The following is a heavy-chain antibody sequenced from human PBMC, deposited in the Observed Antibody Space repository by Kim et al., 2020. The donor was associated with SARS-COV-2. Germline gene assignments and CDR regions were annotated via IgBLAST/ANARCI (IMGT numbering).Heavy chain of an antibody. V-gene: IGHV3-7*03. J-gene: IGHJ5*02. CDR1: GLTFSSFW. D-gene: IGHD2-2*01. Sequence: GGSLRLSCAASGLTFSSFWMSWVRQAPGKGLEWVANIKQDGSEKYYVDSVKGRFTISRDNAKNSLYLQVNSLRVEDTAVYYCARGLAPASWGQGTLVTAS. CDR3: ARGLAPAS. CDR2: IKQDGSEK.